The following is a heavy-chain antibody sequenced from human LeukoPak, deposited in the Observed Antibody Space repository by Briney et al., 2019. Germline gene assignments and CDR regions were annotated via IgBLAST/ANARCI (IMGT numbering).Heavy chain of an antibody. D-gene: IGHD3-9*01. CDR3: AREERNILNGYYGFDY. V-gene: IGHV4-4*07. CDR2: IYTSGST. CDR1: GGSISSYY. Sequence: SETLSLTCTVSGGSISSYYWSWIRQPAGKGLEWIGRIYTSGSTNYNPSLKSRVTMSVDTSKNQFSLKLSSVTAADTAVYYCAREERNILNGYYGFDYWGQGTLVTVSS. J-gene: IGHJ4*02.